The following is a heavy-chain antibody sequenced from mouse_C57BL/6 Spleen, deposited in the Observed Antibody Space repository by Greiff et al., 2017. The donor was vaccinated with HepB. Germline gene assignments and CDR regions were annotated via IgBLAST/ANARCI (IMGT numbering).Heavy chain of an antibody. Sequence: VQLQQSGPELVKPGASVKISCKASGYTFTDYYMNWVKQSHGKSLEWIGDINPNNGGTSYNQKFKGKATLTVDKSSSTAYMELRSLTSEDSAVYYCARWLITTVVASAYWGQGTLVTVSA. J-gene: IGHJ3*01. D-gene: IGHD1-1*01. V-gene: IGHV1-26*01. CDR2: INPNNGGT. CDR3: ARWLITTVVASAY. CDR1: GYTFTDYY.